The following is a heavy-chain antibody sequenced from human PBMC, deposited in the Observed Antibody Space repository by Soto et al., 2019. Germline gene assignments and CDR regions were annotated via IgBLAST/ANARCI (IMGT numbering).Heavy chain of an antibody. CDR2: IHSSGNTI. V-gene: IGHV3-48*02. CDR3: ARVHSTGWFKVDY. Sequence: PRGSLRLSCAASGFTFRGCSMNWVRQAPGKGLEWVSYIHSSGNTIYYADSVKGRFTVSRDNARNSLFLQMNSLRDDDTAVYYCARVHSTGWFKVDYWGQGTLVTVSS. D-gene: IGHD6-19*01. J-gene: IGHJ4*02. CDR1: GFTFRGCS.